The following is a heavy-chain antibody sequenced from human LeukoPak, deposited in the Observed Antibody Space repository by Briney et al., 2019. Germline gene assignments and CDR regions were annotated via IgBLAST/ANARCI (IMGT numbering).Heavy chain of an antibody. Sequence: SVKVSCKASGGTFSSYAISWVRQAPGQGLEWMGGIIPIFGTANYAQKFQGRVTITTDESTSTAYMELSSLRSEDTAVYYCARVPRLRYCYSTSCYAEYWGQGTLVTVSS. V-gene: IGHV1-69*05. J-gene: IGHJ4*02. CDR3: ARVPRLRYCYSTSCYAEY. CDR2: IIPIFGTA. D-gene: IGHD2-2*01. CDR1: GGTFSSYA.